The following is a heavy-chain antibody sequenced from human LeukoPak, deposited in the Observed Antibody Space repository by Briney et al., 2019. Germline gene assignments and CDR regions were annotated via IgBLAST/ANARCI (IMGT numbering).Heavy chain of an antibody. J-gene: IGHJ5*02. V-gene: IGHV3-23*01. CDR3: AKDVGYDYVWGSYRPQFDP. Sequence: PGGSLRLSCAASGFTFSSYAMSWVRQAPGKGLEWVSAISGSGGSTYYADSVKGRFTISRDNSKNTLYLQMNSLRAEDTAVYYCAKDVGYDYVWGSYRPQFDPWGQGTLVTVSS. CDR2: ISGSGGST. CDR1: GFTFSSYA. D-gene: IGHD3-16*02.